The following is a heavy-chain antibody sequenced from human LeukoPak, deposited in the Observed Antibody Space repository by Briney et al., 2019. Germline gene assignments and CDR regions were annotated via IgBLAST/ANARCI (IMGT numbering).Heavy chain of an antibody. Sequence: EASVKVSCKASGYTFTSYGISWVRQAPGQGLEWMGGIIPTFGTANYAQKFQGRVTITADESTSTAYMELSSLRSEDTAVYYCARYRSTSCDFDYWGQGTLVTVSS. CDR1: GYTFTSYG. D-gene: IGHD2-2*01. V-gene: IGHV1-69*13. CDR3: ARYRSTSCDFDY. CDR2: IIPTFGTA. J-gene: IGHJ4*02.